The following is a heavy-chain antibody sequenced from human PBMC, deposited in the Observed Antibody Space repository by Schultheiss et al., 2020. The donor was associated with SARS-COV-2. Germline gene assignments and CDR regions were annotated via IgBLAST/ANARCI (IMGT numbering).Heavy chain of an antibody. CDR3: AKDRRDGYNHGLDY. D-gene: IGHD5-24*01. Sequence: GESLKISCAASGFTFSSYGMHWVRQAPGKGLEWVAVISYDGSNKYYADSVKGRFTISRDTSKNTLSLQLNSLRAEDTAVYYCAKDRRDGYNHGLDYWGQGTLVTVSS. CDR2: ISYDGSNK. CDR1: GFTFSSYG. J-gene: IGHJ4*02. V-gene: IGHV3-30*12.